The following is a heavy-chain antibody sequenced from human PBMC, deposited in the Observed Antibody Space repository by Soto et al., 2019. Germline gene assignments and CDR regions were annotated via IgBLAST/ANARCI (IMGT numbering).Heavy chain of an antibody. CDR1: GFTFSIYA. CDR2: ISGSGGST. CDR3: AKTRGYSSSWYPDQYYFDY. J-gene: IGHJ4*02. Sequence: PGGSLRLSCAASGFTFSIYAMSRVRQAPGKGLEWVSAISGSGGSTYYADSVKGRFTISRDNSKNTLYLQMNSLRAEDTAVYYCAKTRGYSSSWYPDQYYFDYWGQGTLVTVSS. V-gene: IGHV3-23*01. D-gene: IGHD6-13*01.